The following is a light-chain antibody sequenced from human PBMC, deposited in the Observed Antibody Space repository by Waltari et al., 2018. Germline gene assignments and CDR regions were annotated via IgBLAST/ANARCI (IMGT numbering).Light chain of an antibody. CDR2: YDS. CDR1: NIGSRT. Sequence: SYVLPQPSSVSVAPGKTARITCGGSNIGSRTVHWHQQKPGQAPVLVFYYDSDRPSGIPERFSGSNSGNTATLTISRVEVGDEADYYCQVCDSSSDHWVFGGGTKLTVL. V-gene: IGLV3-21*04. J-gene: IGLJ3*02. CDR3: QVCDSSSDHWV.